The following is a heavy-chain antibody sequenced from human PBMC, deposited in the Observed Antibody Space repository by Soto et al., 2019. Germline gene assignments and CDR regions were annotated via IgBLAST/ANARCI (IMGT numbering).Heavy chain of an antibody. D-gene: IGHD2-21*02. CDR2: IWYDGSNK. J-gene: IGHJ4*02. V-gene: IGHV3-33*01. CDR1: GFTFSSYG. Sequence: PGGSLRLSCAASGFTFSSYGMHWVRQAPGKGLEWVAVIWYDGSNKYYADSVKGRFTISRDNSKNTLYLQMNSLRAEDTAVYYCARDDWAYCGGDCYSATDYWGQGTLVTVSS. CDR3: ARDDWAYCGGDCYSATDY.